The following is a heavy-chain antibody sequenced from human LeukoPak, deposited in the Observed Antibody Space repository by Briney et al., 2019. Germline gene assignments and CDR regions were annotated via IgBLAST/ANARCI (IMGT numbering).Heavy chain of an antibody. V-gene: IGHV3-15*01. D-gene: IGHD6-19*01. Sequence: GVSLRLSCAASGFTFSNAWMSWVRQAPGKGLEWVGRIKSKTDGGTTDYAAPVKGRFTISRDDSKNTLYLQMNSLRAEDTAVYYCARDDSAVAGFLSGLGYHDYWGQGTLVTVSS. J-gene: IGHJ4*02. CDR1: GFTFSNAW. CDR3: ARDDSAVAGFLSGLGYHDY. CDR2: IKSKTDGGTT.